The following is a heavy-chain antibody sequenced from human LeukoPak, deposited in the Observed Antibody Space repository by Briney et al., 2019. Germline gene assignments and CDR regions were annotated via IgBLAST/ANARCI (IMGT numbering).Heavy chain of an antibody. CDR3: AKFRYHSNDNNYLDFNY. J-gene: IGHJ4*02. Sequence: PGGSLRLSCAASGFTFSSYAMGWVSHAPGKGPEWVSSISGSGGHTYFADSVKGRFTISRDNSKNTLDLQMNSLKVEDTAVYYCAKFRYHSNDNNYLDFNYWGQGTLVTVSS. CDR2: ISGSGGHT. CDR1: GFTFSSYA. V-gene: IGHV3-23*01. D-gene: IGHD3-22*01.